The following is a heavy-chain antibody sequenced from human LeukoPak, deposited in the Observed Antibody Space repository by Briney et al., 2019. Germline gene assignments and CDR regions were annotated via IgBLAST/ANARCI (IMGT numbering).Heavy chain of an antibody. CDR3: ARDWEMATGLD. CDR1: GGTFSSYA. CDR2: TIPIFGTA. V-gene: IGHV1-69*05. J-gene: IGHJ4*02. Sequence: GSSVKVSCKAFGGTFSSYAISWVRQAPGQGLEWMGGTIPIFGTANYAQKFQGRVTITTDESTSTAYMELSSLRSEDTAVYYCARDWEMATGLDWGQGTLVTVSS. D-gene: IGHD5-24*01.